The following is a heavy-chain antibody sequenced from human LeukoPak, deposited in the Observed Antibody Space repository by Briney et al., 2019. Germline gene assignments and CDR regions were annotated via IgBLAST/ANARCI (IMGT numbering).Heavy chain of an antibody. CDR2: IYHSGST. CDR1: GYSITSGYY. D-gene: IGHD2-2*01. V-gene: IGHV4-38-2*01. Sequence: SETLSLTCAVSGYSITSGYYWGWIRQPPGKGLEWIGSIYHSGSTYYNPSLKTRVTISVDTSKNQFSLKLSSVSAADTAVYYCARLYLRDHCSSTSCYGLYFDYWGQGTLVTVSS. J-gene: IGHJ4*02. CDR3: ARLYLRDHCSSTSCYGLYFDY.